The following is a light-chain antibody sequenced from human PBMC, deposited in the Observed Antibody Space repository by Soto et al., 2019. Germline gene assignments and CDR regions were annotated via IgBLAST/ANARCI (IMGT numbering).Light chain of an antibody. CDR1: SXNIGAGYD. Sequence: QSVLSQPPSVSGAPGQRVTISCTGSSXNIGAGYDAHWFQQVPGTAPKLLIYGSTNRPSGVPDRFSGSKSGTSASLAITGLQAEDEADYYCQSYDRSLGGNYVFGTGTKVTVL. V-gene: IGLV1-40*01. J-gene: IGLJ1*01. CDR2: GST. CDR3: QSYDRSLGGNYV.